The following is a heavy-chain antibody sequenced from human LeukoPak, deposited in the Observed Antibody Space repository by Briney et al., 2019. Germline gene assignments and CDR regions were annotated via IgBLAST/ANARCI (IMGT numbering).Heavy chain of an antibody. D-gene: IGHD1-26*01. V-gene: IGHV3-48*01. Sequence: PGGSLRLSCAASGFTFSSYSMNWVRQAPGKGLEWVSYISSSSSTIYYADSVKGRFTISRDNAKNSLYLQMNSLRAEDTAVYYCARDTGVGLTQGYFDYWGQRTLVTVSS. CDR2: ISSSSSTI. CDR1: GFTFSSYS. CDR3: ARDTGVGLTQGYFDY. J-gene: IGHJ4*02.